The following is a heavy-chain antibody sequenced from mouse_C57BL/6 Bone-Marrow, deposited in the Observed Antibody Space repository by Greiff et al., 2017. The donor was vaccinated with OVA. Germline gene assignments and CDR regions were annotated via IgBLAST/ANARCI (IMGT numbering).Heavy chain of an antibody. CDR3: ASRTWYPYAMDD. CDR2: IDPSDSYT. J-gene: IGHJ4*01. Sequence: QVQLQQPGAELVRPGTSVKLSCKASGYTFTSYWMHWVKQRPGQGLEWIGVIDPSDSYTNYNQKFKGKATLTVDTSSSTAYMQLSSLTSEDSAVYYCASRTWYPYAMDDWGQGTSVTVSS. V-gene: IGHV1-59*01. CDR1: GYTFTSYW. D-gene: IGHD2-1*01.